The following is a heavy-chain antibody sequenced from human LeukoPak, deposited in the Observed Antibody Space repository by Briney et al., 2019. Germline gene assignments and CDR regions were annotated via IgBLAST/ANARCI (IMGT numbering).Heavy chain of an antibody. CDR2: INKDGSEE. Sequence: GGSLRLSCAAFGFTFSDFYMSWVRQAPGKGLEWVANINKDGSEEKYVDSVKGRFTISRDNAKNSLYLQMSSLRADDTAVYYCARWPHCQDFWGRGTRVTVSS. CDR3: ARWPHCQDF. J-gene: IGHJ4*02. V-gene: IGHV3-7*03. CDR1: GFTFSDFY.